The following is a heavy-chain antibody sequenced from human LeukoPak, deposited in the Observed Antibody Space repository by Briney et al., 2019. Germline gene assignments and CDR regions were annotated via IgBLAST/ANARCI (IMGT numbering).Heavy chain of an antibody. Sequence: ASVKVSCKASGYTFTGCYIHWVRQAPGQGPEWMGWINPHSGATNYAQKFQGRVTMTRDTSISTAFMELSSLRSDDTAMYYCSRDLLMYYSGSGESTWGQGTLVTVSS. CDR2: INPHSGAT. J-gene: IGHJ5*02. CDR3: SRDLLMYYSGSGEST. V-gene: IGHV1-2*02. CDR1: GYTFTGCY. D-gene: IGHD3-10*01.